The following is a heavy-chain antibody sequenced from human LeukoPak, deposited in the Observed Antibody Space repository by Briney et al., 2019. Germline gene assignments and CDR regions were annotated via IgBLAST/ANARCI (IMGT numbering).Heavy chain of an antibody. CDR1: GGSISGYY. V-gene: IGHV4-59*08. Sequence: SETLSLTCTVSGGSISGYYWSWIRQPPGKGLEWIGYIYYSGSTNYSPSLKSRVTISVDTSKNQFSLKLSSVTAADTAVYYCARHAPYYYDSSGRGYFDYWGQGTLVTVSS. CDR2: IYYSGST. D-gene: IGHD3-22*01. J-gene: IGHJ4*02. CDR3: ARHAPYYYDSSGRGYFDY.